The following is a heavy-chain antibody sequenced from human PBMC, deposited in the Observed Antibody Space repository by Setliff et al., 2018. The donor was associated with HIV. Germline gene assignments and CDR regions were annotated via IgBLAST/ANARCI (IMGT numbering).Heavy chain of an antibody. CDR2: INPSSGST. V-gene: IGHV1-46*01. CDR1: GYTFTRYY. J-gene: IGHJ4*02. CDR3: ARSLQWGCSSTTCYVGY. Sequence: ASVKVSCKASGYTFTRYYIHWVRQAPGQGLEWMGIINPSSGSTSFAQKFQGRVTMTRDTSTSTVYMELSSLRPEDTAVYYCARSLQWGCSSTTCYVGYWGQGTLVTVSS. D-gene: IGHD2-2*01.